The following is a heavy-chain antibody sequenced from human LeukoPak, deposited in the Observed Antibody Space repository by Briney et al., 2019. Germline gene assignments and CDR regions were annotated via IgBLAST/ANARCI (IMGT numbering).Heavy chain of an antibody. CDR3: ARDSSSWDLYYYYMDV. CDR2: MNPNSGNT. D-gene: IGHD6-13*01. Sequence: ASVKVSCKASGYTFTSYFMHWVRQATGQGLEWMGWMNPNSGNTGYAQKFQGRVTMTRNTSISTAYMELSSLRSEDTAVYYCARDSSSWDLYYYYMDVWGKGTTVTVSS. V-gene: IGHV1-8*02. CDR1: GYTFTSYF. J-gene: IGHJ6*03.